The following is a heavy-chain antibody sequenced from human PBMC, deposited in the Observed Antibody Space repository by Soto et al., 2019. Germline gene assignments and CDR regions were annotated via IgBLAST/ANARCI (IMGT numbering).Heavy chain of an antibody. V-gene: IGHV3-7*01. J-gene: IGHJ6*02. CDR1: GFTFSSYW. Sequence: EVQLVESGGGLVQPGGSLRLSCAASGFTFSSYWMSWVRQAPGKGLEWVANIKKDGSEKYYVDSVKGRFTISRDNAKNSLYLQMNSLRAEDTAVYYCARVGTAMADYYYYYGMDVWGQGTTVTVSS. CDR2: IKKDGSEK. D-gene: IGHD5-18*01. CDR3: ARVGTAMADYYYYYGMDV.